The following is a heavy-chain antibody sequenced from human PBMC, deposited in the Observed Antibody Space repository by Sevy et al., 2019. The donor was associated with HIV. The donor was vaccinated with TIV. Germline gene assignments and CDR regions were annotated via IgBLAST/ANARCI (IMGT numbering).Heavy chain of an antibody. CDR1: GFTFSSYE. Sequence: GGSLRLSCAASGFTFSSYEMNWVRQPPGKGLEWVSYISSSGSTIYYADSVKGRFTISRDNAKNSLYLQMNSLRAEDTAVYYCARVSFYCTNGVCYKGLDYWGQGTLVTVSS. D-gene: IGHD2-8*01. CDR3: ARVSFYCTNGVCYKGLDY. V-gene: IGHV3-48*03. J-gene: IGHJ4*02. CDR2: ISSSGSTI.